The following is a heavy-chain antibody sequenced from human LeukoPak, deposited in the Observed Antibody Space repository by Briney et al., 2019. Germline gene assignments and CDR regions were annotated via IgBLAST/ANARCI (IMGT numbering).Heavy chain of an antibody. CDR2: IRYDGSNK. V-gene: IGHV3-33*01. D-gene: IGHD5-12*01. Sequence: GRSLRLSCAASGFTFSSYGMHWVRQAPGKGLEWVAFIRYDGSNKYYADSVKGRFTISRDNSKNTLYLQMNSLRAEDTAVYYCARAPSSLRGYSGYDSVYWGQGTLVTVSS. CDR1: GFTFSSYG. CDR3: ARAPSSLRGYSGYDSVY. J-gene: IGHJ4*02.